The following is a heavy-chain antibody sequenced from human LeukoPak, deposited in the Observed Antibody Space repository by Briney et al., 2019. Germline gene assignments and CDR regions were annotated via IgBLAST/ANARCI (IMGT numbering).Heavy chain of an antibody. CDR2: IYYSGST. Sequence: PSETLSLTCTASGGSISSYYWSWIRQPPGKGLEWIGYIYYSGSTNYNPSLKSRVTISVDTSKNQFSLKLSSVTAADTAVYYCARNPTRYPDAFDIWGQGTMVTVSS. J-gene: IGHJ3*02. CDR3: ARNPTRYPDAFDI. CDR1: GGSISSYY. D-gene: IGHD1-1*01. V-gene: IGHV4-59*01.